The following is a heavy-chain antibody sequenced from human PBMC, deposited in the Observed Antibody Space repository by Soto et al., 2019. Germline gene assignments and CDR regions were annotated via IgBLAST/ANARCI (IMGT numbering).Heavy chain of an antibody. CDR3: ATSSAAPGNY. D-gene: IGHD6-13*01. Sequence: SCAASGFTFSDSWMSWVRQAPGKGLEWVANIKKDGSDKYYVDSVKGRFTVSRDNAVNSLYLQMNSLRAEDTAVYYCATSSAAPGNYWGQGTLVTVSS. CDR2: IKKDGSDK. CDR1: GFTFSDSW. V-gene: IGHV3-7*01. J-gene: IGHJ4*02.